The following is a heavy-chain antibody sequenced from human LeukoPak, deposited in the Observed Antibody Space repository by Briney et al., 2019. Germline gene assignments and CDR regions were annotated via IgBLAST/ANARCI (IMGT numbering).Heavy chain of an antibody. CDR1: GFTFSSYA. CDR2: ISDDGSNK. V-gene: IGHV3-30*18. D-gene: IGHD5/OR15-5a*01. CDR3: AKPPLLETVSTMC. J-gene: IGHJ4*02. Sequence: GGSLRLSCAASGFTFSSYAMSWVRQAPGKGLEWVAVISDDGSNKYYADFVKGRFTISRDNSKNTLYLQLNSLRAEDTAVYYCAKPPLLETVSTMCWGQGTLVTVSS.